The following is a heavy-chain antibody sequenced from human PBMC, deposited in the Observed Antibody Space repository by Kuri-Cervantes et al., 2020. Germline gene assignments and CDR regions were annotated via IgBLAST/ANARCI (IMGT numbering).Heavy chain of an antibody. CDR3: ARDGYSSSSWLYFDY. CDR1: GGSISSSNW. CDR2: IYHSGST. V-gene: IGHV4-4*02. Sequence: GSLRLSCAVSGGSISSSNWWSWVRQPPGKGLEWIGEIYHSGSTNYNPSLKSRVTISVDKSKNQFSLKLSSVTAADTAVYYCARDGYSSSSWLYFDYWGQGTLVTVSS. J-gene: IGHJ4*02. D-gene: IGHD6-6*01.